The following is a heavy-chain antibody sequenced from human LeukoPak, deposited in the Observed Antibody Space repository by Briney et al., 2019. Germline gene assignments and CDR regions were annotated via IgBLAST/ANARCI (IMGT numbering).Heavy chain of an antibody. J-gene: IGHJ6*02. V-gene: IGHV3-7*05. D-gene: IGHD3-9*01. CDR3: AREGSYYDILTGYSRGMDV. CDR1: GFTFSSYW. Sequence: GGSLRLSCAASGFTFSSYWMSWVRQAPGKGLEWVANIKQDGSEKYYVDSVKGRFTISRDNAKNSLYLQMNSLRAEDTAVYYCAREGSYYDILTGYSRGMDVWGQGTTVTVSS. CDR2: IKQDGSEK.